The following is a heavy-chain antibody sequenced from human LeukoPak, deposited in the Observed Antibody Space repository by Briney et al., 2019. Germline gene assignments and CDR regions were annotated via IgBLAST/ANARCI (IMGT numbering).Heavy chain of an antibody. V-gene: IGHV4-30-4*08. CDR1: GGSISSGDYY. D-gene: IGHD3-3*01. CDR2: IYYSGST. Sequence: PSXXLSLTCTVSGGSISSGDYYWSWIRQPPGKGLEWIGYIYYSGSTYYNPSLKSRVTISVDTSKNQFSLKLSSVTAADTAVYYCARYYDFWSGLLANWFDPWGQGTLVTVSS. CDR3: ARYYDFWSGLLANWFDP. J-gene: IGHJ5*02.